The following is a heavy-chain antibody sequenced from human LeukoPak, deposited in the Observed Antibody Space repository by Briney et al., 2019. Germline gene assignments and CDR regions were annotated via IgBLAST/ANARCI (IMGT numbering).Heavy chain of an antibody. CDR3: ASRGYSYGRDFDY. V-gene: IGHV5-10-1*01. CDR2: IDPSDSYT. D-gene: IGHD5-18*01. CDR1: GYSFTSYW. J-gene: IGHJ4*02. Sequence: EESLKISCKGSGYSFTSYWISWVRQMPGKGLEWMGRIDPSDSYTNYSPSFQGHVTISADKSISTAYLQWSGLKASDTAMYYCASRGYSYGRDFDYWGQGTLVTVSS.